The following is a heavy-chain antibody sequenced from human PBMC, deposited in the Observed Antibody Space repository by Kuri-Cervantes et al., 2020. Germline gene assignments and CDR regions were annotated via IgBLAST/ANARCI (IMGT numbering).Heavy chain of an antibody. CDR3: AREGVRGVKGSFQH. D-gene: IGHD3-10*01. CDR1: GYTLIELA. V-gene: IGHV1-24*01. Sequence: ASVKVSCKVSGYTLIELAMHWVRQAPGKGLEWMGGFDPQDGETIYAQKFQGRVTMTEDTSTDTAYMELSSLRSDDTAVYYCAREGVRGVKGSFQHWGQGTLVTVSS. CDR2: FDPQDGET. J-gene: IGHJ1*01.